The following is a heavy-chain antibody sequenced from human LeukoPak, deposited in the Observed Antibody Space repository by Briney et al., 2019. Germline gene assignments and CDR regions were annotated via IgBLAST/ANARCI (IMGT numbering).Heavy chain of an antibody. CDR3: ARSGYSSSFDY. J-gene: IGHJ4*02. Sequence: GGSLRLSCAASGFTFGSYAMSWVRQAPGKGLEWVSAISGSGGSTYYADSVKGRFTISRDNSKNTLYLQMNSLRAEDTAVYYCARSGYSSSFDYWGQGTLVTVSS. D-gene: IGHD5-18*01. V-gene: IGHV3-23*01. CDR2: ISGSGGST. CDR1: GFTFGSYA.